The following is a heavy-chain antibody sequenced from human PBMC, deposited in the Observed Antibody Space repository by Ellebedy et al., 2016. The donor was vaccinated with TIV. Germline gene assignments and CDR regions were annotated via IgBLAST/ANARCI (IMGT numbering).Heavy chain of an antibody. J-gene: IGHJ4*02. CDR1: GSNFSSYS. CDR3: ARGVWFGDS. CDR2: ITSTGSLK. D-gene: IGHD3-10*01. V-gene: IGHV3-21*01. Sequence: GGSLRLSXAASGSNFSSYSMNWVRQAPGKGLEWVSSITSTGSLKYYADSLKGRLIISRDNAMNSLYLQMNSLRAEDTATYYCARGVWFGDSWGQGTLVAVSS.